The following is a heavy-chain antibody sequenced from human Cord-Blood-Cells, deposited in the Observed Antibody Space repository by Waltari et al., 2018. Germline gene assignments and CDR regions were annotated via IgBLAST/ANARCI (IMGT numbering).Heavy chain of an antibody. V-gene: IGHV4-34*01. CDR3: ARGPHDFLEWLLFAFDI. CDR2: INHSGST. J-gene: IGHJ3*02. D-gene: IGHD3-3*01. Sequence: QVQLQQWGAGLLKPSATLSLTCAVYGGSFRGYYWSWIRQPPGKGLEWIGEINHSGSTNYNPSLKRRVTISVDTSKNQFSLKLSSVTAAYTAVYYCARGPHDFLEWLLFAFDIWGQGTMVTVSS. CDR1: GGSFRGYY.